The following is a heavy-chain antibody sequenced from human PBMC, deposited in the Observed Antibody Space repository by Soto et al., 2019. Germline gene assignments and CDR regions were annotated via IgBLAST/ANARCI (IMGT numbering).Heavy chain of an antibody. D-gene: IGHD4-17*01. Sequence: SVKVSCKGSGYTFSSHGVSWVRQAPGQGLEWMGWIGGYNGNTNSAQKFRGRLTMTTDTSTNTAYMELRSLRSDDTAVYYCATWAGQVRDFGGHFDYWGQGTLVTLSS. CDR2: IGGYNGNT. J-gene: IGHJ4*02. V-gene: IGHV1-18*04. CDR1: GYTFSSHG. CDR3: ATWAGQVRDFGGHFDY.